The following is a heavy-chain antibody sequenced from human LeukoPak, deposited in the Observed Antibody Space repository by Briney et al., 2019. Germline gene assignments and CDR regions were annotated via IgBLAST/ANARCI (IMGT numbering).Heavy chain of an antibody. J-gene: IGHJ4*02. CDR2: INHSGST. Sequence: SETLSLTCAVYGGSFSGYYWSWIRQPPGKGLEWLGEINHSGSTNYNPSLKSRVTISVDTSKNQFSLKLSSVTAADTAVYYCARGRLEETTVTTTDDYWGQGTLVTVSS. CDR3: ARGRLEETTVTTTDDY. V-gene: IGHV4-34*01. D-gene: IGHD4-17*01. CDR1: GGSFSGYY.